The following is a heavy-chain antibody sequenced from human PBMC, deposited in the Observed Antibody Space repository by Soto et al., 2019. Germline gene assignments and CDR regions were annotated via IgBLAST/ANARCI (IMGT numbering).Heavy chain of an antibody. Sequence: HPGGSLRLSCAASGFTFSSYSMNWVRQAPGKGLEWISYIHRDDGTVYYADSVKGRFTISRDNAKNSLFLQMTSLRAEDTAVYYWARTLMCSGGNCSPYWGGGPLVTVPS. CDR1: GFTFSSYS. J-gene: IGHJ4*01. D-gene: IGHD2-15*01. CDR3: ARTLMCSGGNCSPY. CDR2: IHRDDGTV. V-gene: IGHV3-48*01.